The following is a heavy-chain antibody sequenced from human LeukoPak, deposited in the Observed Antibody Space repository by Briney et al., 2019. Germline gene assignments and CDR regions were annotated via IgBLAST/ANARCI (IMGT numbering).Heavy chain of an antibody. Sequence: SETLSLTCAVYGGSFSGYYWSWIRQPPGKGLEWIGEINHSGSTNYNPSLKSRVTISVDTSKNQFSLKLGSVTAADTAVYYCARVTTMVRGVIILRGYYFDYWGQGTLVTVSS. V-gene: IGHV4-34*01. CDR1: GGSFSGYY. D-gene: IGHD3-10*01. J-gene: IGHJ4*02. CDR3: ARVTTMVRGVIILRGYYFDY. CDR2: INHSGST.